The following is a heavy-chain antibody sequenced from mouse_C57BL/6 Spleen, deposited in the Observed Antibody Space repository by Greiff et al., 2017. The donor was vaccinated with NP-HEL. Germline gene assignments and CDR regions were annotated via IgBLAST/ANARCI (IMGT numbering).Heavy chain of an antibody. CDR2: INPNNGGT. D-gene: IGHD2-3*01. CDR3: ARGIYDGYFYAMDY. V-gene: IGHV1-26*01. CDR1: GYTFSDYY. Sequence: EVQLQQSGPELVKPGASVKISCKASGYTFSDYYMNWVKQSHGKSLEWIGDINPNNGGTSYNQTFKGKATLTVDKSSSTAYMELRSLTSEDSAVYYCARGIYDGYFYAMDYWGQGTSVTVSS. J-gene: IGHJ4*01.